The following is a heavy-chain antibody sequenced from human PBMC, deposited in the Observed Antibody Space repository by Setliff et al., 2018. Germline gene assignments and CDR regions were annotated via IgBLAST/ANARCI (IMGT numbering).Heavy chain of an antibody. Sequence: LSLTCTVYGGSLRNYYWSWIRQPPGKGLEWIGEINHSGTTNYNASLKSRLTLSVDTSKNQFSLKLSSVTAADTAVYYCARAIFLDSSGYYRGAFDIWGQGTMVTVSS. CDR2: INHSGTT. J-gene: IGHJ3*02. D-gene: IGHD3-22*01. CDR1: GGSLRNYY. V-gene: IGHV4-34*01. CDR3: ARAIFLDSSGYYRGAFDI.